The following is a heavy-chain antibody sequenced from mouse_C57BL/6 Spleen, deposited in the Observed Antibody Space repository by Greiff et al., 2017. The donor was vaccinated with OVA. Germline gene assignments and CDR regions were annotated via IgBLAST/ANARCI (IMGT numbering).Heavy chain of an antibody. D-gene: IGHD2-2*01. V-gene: IGHV2-2*01. Sequence: QVQLKESGPGLVQPSQSLSITCTVSGFSLTSYGVHWVRQSPGKGLEWLGVIWSGGSTDYNAAFISRLSISKDNSKSQVFFKMNSLQADDTAIYYCARNEVTEYYYAMDYWGQGTSVTVSS. CDR1: GFSLTSYG. J-gene: IGHJ4*01. CDR2: IWSGGST. CDR3: ARNEVTEYYYAMDY.